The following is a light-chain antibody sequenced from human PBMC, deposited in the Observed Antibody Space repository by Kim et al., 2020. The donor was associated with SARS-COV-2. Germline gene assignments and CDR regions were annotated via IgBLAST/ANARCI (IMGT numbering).Light chain of an antibody. J-gene: IGKJ1*01. CDR3: QQYASSPPT. V-gene: IGKV3-20*01. CDR2: GAS. Sequence: SPGERVTLPCRTSQTVTSSYLAWYQQKPGQAPRLLIYGASSRATGIPDRFSGSGSGTDFTLTISRLEPEDFAVYYCQQYASSPPTFGQGTKVDIK. CDR1: QTVTSSY.